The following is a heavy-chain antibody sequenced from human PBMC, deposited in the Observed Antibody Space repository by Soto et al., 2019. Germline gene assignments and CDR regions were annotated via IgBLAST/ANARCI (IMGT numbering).Heavy chain of an antibody. CDR2: ISGSAGST. CDR1: GFTFRSYA. Sequence: VQLLESGGGLVQPGGSLRLSCAASGFTFRSYAMNWVRQAPGKGLEWVSAISGSAGSTYYADSVKGRFTISRDTSKNTLYLQMNSLRAEDTAVYYCAKGNSWSPALVLDIWGQGTMVTVSS. D-gene: IGHD1-7*01. V-gene: IGHV3-23*01. CDR3: AKGNSWSPALVLDI. J-gene: IGHJ3*02.